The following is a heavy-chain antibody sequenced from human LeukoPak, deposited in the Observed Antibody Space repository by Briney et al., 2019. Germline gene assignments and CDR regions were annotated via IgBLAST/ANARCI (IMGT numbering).Heavy chain of an antibody. J-gene: IGHJ4*02. Sequence: PSETLSLTCTVSGGSICSYYWSWIRQPPGKGLEWIGYIYYSGSTNYNPSLKSRVTISVDTSKNQFSLKLSSVTAADTAVYYCASAGGYSYGSFDYWGQGTLVTVSS. V-gene: IGHV4-59*01. CDR3: ASAGGYSYGSFDY. CDR1: GGSICSYY. CDR2: IYYSGST. D-gene: IGHD5-18*01.